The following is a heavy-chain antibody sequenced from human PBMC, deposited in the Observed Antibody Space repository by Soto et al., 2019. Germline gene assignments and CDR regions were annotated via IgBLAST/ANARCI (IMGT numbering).Heavy chain of an antibody. CDR3: ARGRTVRNYADDSSDYFYFFDY. Sequence: SETLSLTCTISGDAISAFYWGWMRQSPGKELEWIGYVYYTGSTNYNPSLKSRVTISVDRSKNQFSLKLTSANAADTAVYYCARGRTVRNYADDSSDYFYFFDYWGQGTQVTVSS. J-gene: IGHJ4*02. CDR2: VYYTGST. D-gene: IGHD3-22*01. CDR1: GDAISAFY. V-gene: IGHV4-59*01.